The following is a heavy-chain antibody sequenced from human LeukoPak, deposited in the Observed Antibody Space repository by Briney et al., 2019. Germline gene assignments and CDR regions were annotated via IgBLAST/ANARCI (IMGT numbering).Heavy chain of an antibody. Sequence: TLSLTCTVSGGSISSGGYYWSWIRQHPGKGLEWIGYIYYSGSTYYNPSLKSRVTISVDTSKNQFSLKLSSVTAADTAVYYCARSTTGYTTIDYWGQGTLVTVSS. V-gene: IGHV4-31*03. CDR2: IYYSGST. D-gene: IGHD6-13*01. CDR3: ARSTTGYTTIDY. CDR1: GGSISSGGYY. J-gene: IGHJ4*02.